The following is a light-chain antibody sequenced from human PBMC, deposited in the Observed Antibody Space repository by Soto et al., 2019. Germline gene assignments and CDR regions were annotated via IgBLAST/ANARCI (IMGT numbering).Light chain of an antibody. Sequence: IQLTQSPSSLSASVGETVTITCRASQDIDNYLNWYQQKPGKAPKLLIYAASSLQSGVPSRFSGSGSGTDFTLTISSLQPEDFATYYCQQSYSTPSITFGQGTRLEIK. CDR1: QDIDNY. V-gene: IGKV1-39*01. J-gene: IGKJ5*01. CDR2: AAS. CDR3: QQSYSTPSIT.